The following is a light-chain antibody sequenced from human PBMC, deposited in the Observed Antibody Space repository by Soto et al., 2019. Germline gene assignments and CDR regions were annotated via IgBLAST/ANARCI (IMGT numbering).Light chain of an antibody. CDR2: EVT. CDR1: RRDVCGYNY. J-gene: IGLJ1*01. Sequence: QSVLTPPASMYGSPGQSITLSRTATRRDVCGYNYVSWYQQCPGKSPTRLIYEVTHRPSGVSNRFSGSKXATTASLTTSGLQAEDKGHYYCSSYTDRKQLFFGTGTKVTVL. CDR3: SSYTDRKQLF. V-gene: IGLV2-14*01.